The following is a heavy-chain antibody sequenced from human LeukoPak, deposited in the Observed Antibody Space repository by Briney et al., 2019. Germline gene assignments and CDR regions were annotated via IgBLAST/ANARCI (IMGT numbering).Heavy chain of an antibody. V-gene: IGHV4-59*01. D-gene: IGHD4/OR15-4a*01. Sequence: SQTLSLTCTVSDGSLSAYSCSWIRQPPRNGLEWFGYIYYSGDTNYNPSLKNRVTLSVDTSKNQLSLQLSSVTTADTAVYYCVRSPYGASKSKWFDPWGQGTLVIVS. CDR2: IYYSGDT. J-gene: IGHJ5*02. CDR1: DGSLSAYS. CDR3: VRSPYGASKSKWFDP.